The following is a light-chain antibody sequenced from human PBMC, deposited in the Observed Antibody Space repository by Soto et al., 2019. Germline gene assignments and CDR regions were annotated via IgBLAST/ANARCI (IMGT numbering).Light chain of an antibody. V-gene: IGLV2-8*01. CDR1: SSDVGGYNY. Sequence: QAGQAQPRSASGSPGQAVAISCTGTSSDVGGYNYVSWYQQHPGKAPKLMIYEVNKRPSGVPDRFSGSKSGNTASLTVSGLQADDEADYYCSSYAGTSNVFGTGTKVTVL. CDR3: SSYAGTSNV. J-gene: IGLJ1*01. CDR2: EVN.